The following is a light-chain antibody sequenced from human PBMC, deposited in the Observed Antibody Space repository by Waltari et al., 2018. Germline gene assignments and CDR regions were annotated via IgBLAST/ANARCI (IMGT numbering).Light chain of an antibody. CDR1: SGHTTFA. Sequence: QLVVTQSPSASASLGASVKFTCTLSSGHTTFAIAWHQQQPKKGPRYLMAVNGDGSHRKGDGIPVRFSGSSSGADRYLTVSSLQSEDEADYYCQTWGSDIVVFGGGTKLTVL. CDR2: VNGDGSH. CDR3: QTWGSDIVV. V-gene: IGLV4-69*01. J-gene: IGLJ2*01.